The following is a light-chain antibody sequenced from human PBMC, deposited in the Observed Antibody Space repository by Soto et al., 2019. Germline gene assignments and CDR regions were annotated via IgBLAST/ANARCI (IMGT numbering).Light chain of an antibody. Sequence: EIVMTQSPATLSVSPGERSTLSCRASHSVSSNLAWYQQKPGQAPRLLMYDASTRASDIPARFSGSGSGTDFTLTISSLQSEDLAVSYCQQYDNWPPLSFGGGTKVEIK. CDR3: QQYDNWPPLS. CDR1: HSVSSN. CDR2: DAS. V-gene: IGKV3D-15*01. J-gene: IGKJ4*01.